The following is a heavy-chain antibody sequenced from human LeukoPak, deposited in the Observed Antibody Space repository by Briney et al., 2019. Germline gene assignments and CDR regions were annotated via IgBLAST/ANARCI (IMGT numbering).Heavy chain of an antibody. J-gene: IGHJ3*02. CDR2: IIPILGTA. CDR3: ARDGLYCTNGVCSSDI. V-gene: IGHV1-69*04. D-gene: IGHD2-8*01. CDR1: GGTLSSYA. Sequence: SVKVSCKASGGTLSSYAFSWVRQAPGQGLEWMGRIIPILGTANYAQTFQGRVTITADKSTSTAYMELSSLRSEDTAVYYCARDGLYCTNGVCSSDIWGQGTLVTVSS.